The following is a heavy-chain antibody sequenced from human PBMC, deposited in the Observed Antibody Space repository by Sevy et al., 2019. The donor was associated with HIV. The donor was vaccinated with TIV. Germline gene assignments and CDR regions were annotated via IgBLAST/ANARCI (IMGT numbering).Heavy chain of an antibody. CDR1: GYSISDYY. D-gene: IGHD3-10*01. Sequence: ASVKVSCKASGYSISDYYMHWVRQAPGQGLEWMGIVNPRRDTTKYAQKFQGRVTMTRDRSTSTVYMDLSSLRSEDTAVYYCARGGYYYASGTYSYSYYYMGVWVKGTTVTVSS. J-gene: IGHJ6*03. CDR2: VNPRRDTT. V-gene: IGHV1-46*01. CDR3: ARGGYYYASGTYSYSYYYMGV.